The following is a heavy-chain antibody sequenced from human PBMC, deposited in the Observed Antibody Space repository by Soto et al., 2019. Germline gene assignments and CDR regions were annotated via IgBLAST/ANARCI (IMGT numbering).Heavy chain of an antibody. J-gene: IGHJ4*02. CDR1: GFTFSSYA. V-gene: IGHV3-30-3*01. CDR3: ARDGILGSSDSSGHLGY. CDR2: ISYDGSNK. Sequence: AGGSLRLSCAASGFTFSSYAMHWVRQAPGKRLEWVAVISYDGSNKYYADSVKGRFTISRDNSKNTLYLQMNSLRAEDTAVYYCARDGILGSSDSSGHLGYWGQGTLVTVSS. D-gene: IGHD3-22*01.